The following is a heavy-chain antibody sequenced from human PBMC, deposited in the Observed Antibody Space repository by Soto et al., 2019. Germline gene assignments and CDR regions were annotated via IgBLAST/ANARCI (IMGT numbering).Heavy chain of an antibody. CDR3: ASGYYYDSSGSDFDS. V-gene: IGHV3-53*01. Sequence: GGSLRLSCAASGFKFSNYAMSWVRQAPGKGLEWVSVIYSVGSTYYADSVKGRFTISRDNSKNTLYLQMNSLRAEDTAVYYCASGYYYDSSGSDFDSWGQVTLVTVSS. J-gene: IGHJ4*02. D-gene: IGHD3-22*01. CDR1: GFKFSNYA. CDR2: IYSVGST.